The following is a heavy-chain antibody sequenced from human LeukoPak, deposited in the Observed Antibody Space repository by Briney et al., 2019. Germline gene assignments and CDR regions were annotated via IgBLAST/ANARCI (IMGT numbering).Heavy chain of an antibody. CDR3: ATAPQTYRYLGY. J-gene: IGHJ4*02. D-gene: IGHD3-16*02. CDR1: GFTLSSYS. CDR2: ISNDGSNK. Sequence: GGSLRLSCAASGFTLSSYSMNWVRQAPGKGLEWVAVISNDGSNKNYADSVKGRFTISRDNSKNTLYLQMNSLRPEDTAMYYCATAPQTYRYLGYWGQGTLVTVSS. V-gene: IGHV3-30*03.